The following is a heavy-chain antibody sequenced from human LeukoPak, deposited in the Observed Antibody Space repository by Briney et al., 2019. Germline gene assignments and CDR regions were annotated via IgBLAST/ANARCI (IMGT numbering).Heavy chain of an antibody. CDR2: ISYDGSNK. Sequence: GRSLRLSCAASGFTLSSYAMHWVRQAPGKGLEWVAVISYDGSNKYYADSVKGRFTISRDNSKNTLYLQMNSLRAEDTAVYYCARGYSYGSPFDYWGQGTLVTVSS. J-gene: IGHJ4*02. CDR3: ARGYSYGSPFDY. CDR1: GFTLSSYA. V-gene: IGHV3-30-3*01. D-gene: IGHD5-18*01.